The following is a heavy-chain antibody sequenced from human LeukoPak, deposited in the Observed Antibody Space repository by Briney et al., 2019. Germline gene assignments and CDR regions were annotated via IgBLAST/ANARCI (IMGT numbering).Heavy chain of an antibody. Sequence: GGSLRLSCAASGFTFRTYWMSWVRQAPGKGLEWVANIKQDGNEKYYVDSVKGRFTISRDNAKNSLDLQMNSLRAEDTAAYYCARDTLGEGEDANYAVYYFDYWGQGTPVTVSS. D-gene: IGHD4/OR15-4a*01. CDR1: GFTFRTYW. CDR2: IKQDGNEK. J-gene: IGHJ4*02. CDR3: ARDTLGEGEDANYAVYYFDY. V-gene: IGHV3-7*01.